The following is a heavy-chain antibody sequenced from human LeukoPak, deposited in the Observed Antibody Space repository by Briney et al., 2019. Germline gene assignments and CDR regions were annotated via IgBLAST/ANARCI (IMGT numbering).Heavy chain of an antibody. J-gene: IGHJ4*02. CDR2: ISSSSSYI. D-gene: IGHD3-3*01. CDR3: ARVPPTTTIFGVVIGPLDY. V-gene: IGHV3-21*01. Sequence: GGSLRLSCAASGFTFSSYSMNWVRQAPGKGLEWVSSISSSSSYIYYADSVKGRFTISRDNAKKSLYLQMNSLRAEDTTVYYCARVPPTTTIFGVVIGPLDYWGQGTLVTVSS. CDR1: GFTFSSYS.